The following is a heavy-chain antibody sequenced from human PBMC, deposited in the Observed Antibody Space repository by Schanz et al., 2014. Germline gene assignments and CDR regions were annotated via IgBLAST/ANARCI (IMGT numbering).Heavy chain of an antibody. J-gene: IGHJ6*02. V-gene: IGHV4-39*07. CDR1: GDSIRSSSYY. CDR3: ARGGRTTYNYYYGMDV. Sequence: QLQLQESGPGLVKPSETLSLTCTVSGDSIRSSSYYWDWIRQTPGKGLEWIGTIFYTGITYYNPSVKSRVTMSVDPPNTQFSLNLSSVTAADTAVYYCARGGRTTYNYYYGMDVWGQGTTVTVSS. D-gene: IGHD1-1*01. CDR2: IFYTGIT.